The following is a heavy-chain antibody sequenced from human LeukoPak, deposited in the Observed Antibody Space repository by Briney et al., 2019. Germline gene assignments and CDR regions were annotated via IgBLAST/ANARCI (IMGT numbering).Heavy chain of an antibody. D-gene: IGHD2-2*01. J-gene: IGHJ4*02. Sequence: GGSLRLSCAASGFTVSSNYMSWVRQAPGKGLEWVSVIYSGGSTYYADSVKGRFTTSRDNSKNTLYLQMGSLRAEDTAVYYCARDSCSTTSCYGYWGQGTLVTVSS. CDR3: ARDSCSTTSCYGY. CDR2: IYSGGST. V-gene: IGHV3-53*01. CDR1: GFTVSSNY.